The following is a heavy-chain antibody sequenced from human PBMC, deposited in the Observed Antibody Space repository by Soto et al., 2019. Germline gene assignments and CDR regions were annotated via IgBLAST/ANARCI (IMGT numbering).Heavy chain of an antibody. CDR1: GGTLNKHA. D-gene: IGHD6-13*01. J-gene: IGHJ3*01. Sequence: QVQLVQSGAEVKKPGSSVKVSCKASGGTLNKHAITWVRRAPGQGLEWLGGIIPMFGIPNYSQKFPGRVTITADYTTNTSHMELHSLASDDTAVYYCARGGTSGWLKGAYDVWGQGTMVTVSS. CDR2: IIPMFGIP. V-gene: IGHV1-69*17. CDR3: ARGGTSGWLKGAYDV.